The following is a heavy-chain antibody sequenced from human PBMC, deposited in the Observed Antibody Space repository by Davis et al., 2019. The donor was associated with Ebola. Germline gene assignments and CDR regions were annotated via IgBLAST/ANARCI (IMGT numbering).Heavy chain of an antibody. V-gene: IGHV1-2*06. CDR2: INPNSGGT. Sequence: AASVKVSCKASGYAFTGNYIQWVRQAPGQGLEWMGRINPNSGGTNYAQKFQGRVTMSRDTSTSTAYMEMSRLRSDDTAVYFCARGGITMMIVPRDYYYGLDAWGQGTTVTVSS. J-gene: IGHJ6*02. D-gene: IGHD3-22*01. CDR3: ARGGITMMIVPRDYYYGLDA. CDR1: GYAFTGNY.